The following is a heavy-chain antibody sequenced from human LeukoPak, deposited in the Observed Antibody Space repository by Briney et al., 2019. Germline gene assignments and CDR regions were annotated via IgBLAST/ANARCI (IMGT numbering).Heavy chain of an antibody. V-gene: IGHV4-39*07. CDR2: IYYSGST. Sequence: SETLSLTCTVSGGSISSSSYYWGWIRQPPGKGLEWIGSIYYSGSTYYNPSLKSRVTISVDTSKNQFSLKLSSVTAADTAVYYCARGLGDYERFDYWGQGTLVTVSS. D-gene: IGHD4-17*01. CDR3: ARGLGDYERFDY. CDR1: GGSISSSSYY. J-gene: IGHJ4*02.